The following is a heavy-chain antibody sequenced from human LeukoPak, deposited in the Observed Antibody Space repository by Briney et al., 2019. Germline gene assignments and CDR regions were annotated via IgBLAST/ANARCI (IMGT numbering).Heavy chain of an antibody. V-gene: IGHV3-30*18. CDR1: GFTFSSYG. D-gene: IGHD1-26*01. CDR3: AKDGGSYADNWFDP. CDR2: ISYDGSNK. Sequence: GGSLRLSCAASGFTFSSYGMHWVRQAPGKGLEWVAVISYDGSNKYYADSVKGRFTISRDNSKNTLYLQMNSLRAEDTAVYYCAKDGGSYADNWFDPWGQGTLVTVSS. J-gene: IGHJ5*02.